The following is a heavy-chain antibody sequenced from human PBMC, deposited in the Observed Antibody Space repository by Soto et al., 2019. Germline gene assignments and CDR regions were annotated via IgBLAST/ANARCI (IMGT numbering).Heavy chain of an antibody. CDR3: ARGLRYASPALH. V-gene: IGHV4-34*01. CDR1: GGSFSGYY. CDR2: INHSGST. J-gene: IGHJ4*02. Sequence: QVQLQQWGAGLLKPSETLSLTCAVYGGSFSGYYWSWIRQPPGKGLEWIGEINHSGSTNYNPSLKSRVTISVDTSKNQFSLKLSSVTAADTAVYYCARGLRYASPALHWGQGTLVTVSS. D-gene: IGHD3-16*01.